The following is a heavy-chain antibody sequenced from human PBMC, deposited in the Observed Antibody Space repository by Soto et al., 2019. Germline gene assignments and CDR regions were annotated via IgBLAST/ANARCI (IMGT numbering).Heavy chain of an antibody. V-gene: IGHV3-23*01. Sequence: LRLSCAASGFTFNRYGMSWVRQAPGKGLEWVSAISASGDNTYYADSVKGRFTISRDSSNNTLYLQMNSLRADDTALYYCVKLRLELLYLDSWGLGALVTVSS. CDR2: ISASGDNT. CDR3: VKLRLELLYLDS. CDR1: GFTFNRYG. J-gene: IGHJ4*02. D-gene: IGHD1-7*01.